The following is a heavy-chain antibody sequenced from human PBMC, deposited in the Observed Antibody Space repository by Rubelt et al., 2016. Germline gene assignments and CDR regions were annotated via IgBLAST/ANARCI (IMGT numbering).Heavy chain of an antibody. CDR3: ARILLPDYYDSSGGMDV. Sequence: QVTLRESGPALVKPTQTLTLTCTFSGFSLSTSGMCVSWICQPPGKALEWLARIDWDDDKYYSTSLKTRLTISKETPQNQVVLTMTNMDPVDTATYYCARILLPDYYDSSGGMDVWGQGTTVTVSS. CDR1: GFSLSTSGMC. V-gene: IGHV2-70*15. CDR2: IDWDDDK. D-gene: IGHD3-22*01. J-gene: IGHJ6*02.